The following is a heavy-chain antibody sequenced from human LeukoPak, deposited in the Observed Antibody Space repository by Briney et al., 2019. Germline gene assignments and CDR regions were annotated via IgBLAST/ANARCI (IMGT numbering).Heavy chain of an antibody. J-gene: IGHJ4*02. V-gene: IGHV4-39*01. Sequence: SETLSLTCTVSGGSISSSSYYWGWIRQPPGKGLEWIGSIYYSGSTYYNPSLKSRVTISVDTSKNQFSLKLSSVTAADTAVYYCARQPTLQAGHWGQGTLVTVSS. CDR3: ARQPTLQAGH. D-gene: IGHD4-11*01. CDR1: GGSISSSSYY. CDR2: IYYSGST.